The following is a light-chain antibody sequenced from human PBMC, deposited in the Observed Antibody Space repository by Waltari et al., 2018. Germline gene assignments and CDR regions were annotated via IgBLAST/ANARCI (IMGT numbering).Light chain of an antibody. V-gene: IGLV2-14*01. Sequence: QSALTQTASVSASPGQSITMSCTGTINDIGRFDFVSWYQQHPGQAPRLLIYEVKYRPSGVSYRFSGSKSDNTASLTIFGLQAEDEADYYCSSYTTRSTWVFGGGTKLTVL. CDR1: INDIGRFDF. CDR3: SSYTTRSTWV. J-gene: IGLJ3*02. CDR2: EVK.